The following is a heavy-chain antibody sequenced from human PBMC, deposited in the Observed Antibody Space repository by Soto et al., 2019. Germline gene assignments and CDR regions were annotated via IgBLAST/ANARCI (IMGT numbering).Heavy chain of an antibody. CDR2: ISYDGSNK. J-gene: IGHJ3*02. CDR1: GFTFSSYG. Sequence: QVQLVESGGGVVQPGRSLRLSCAASGFTFSSYGMHWVRQAPGKGLEWVAVISYDGSNKYYADSVKGRFTISRDNSKNTLNLQMKSLRPEDTAVYYCAKADSSGSVDAFDIWGQGTLVTVSS. CDR3: AKADSSGSVDAFDI. D-gene: IGHD3-22*01. V-gene: IGHV3-30*18.